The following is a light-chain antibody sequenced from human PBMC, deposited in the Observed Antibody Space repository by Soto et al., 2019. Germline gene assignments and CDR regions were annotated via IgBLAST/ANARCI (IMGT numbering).Light chain of an antibody. CDR3: CSYAGSSTLV. CDR1: SSDVGSYKF. V-gene: IGLV2-23*01. Sequence: QSALTQPASVSGSPGQSITISCTGTSSDVGSYKFVSWYQQHPGKAPKLMIYEGSKRPSGVSNRFSGSKSGNTASLTISGLQGEDEADYCCSYAGSSTLVFGGGTKLTVL. J-gene: IGLJ2*01. CDR2: EGS.